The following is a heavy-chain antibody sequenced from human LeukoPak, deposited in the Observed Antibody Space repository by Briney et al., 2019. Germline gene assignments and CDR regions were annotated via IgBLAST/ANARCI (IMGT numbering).Heavy chain of an antibody. J-gene: IGHJ5*02. D-gene: IGHD3-3*01. CDR1: SYSISSGYY. Sequence: SETLSLTCTVSSYSISSGYYWGWIRQPPGKGLEWIGSIYHGGSTYYNPSLKSRVTISVDTSKNQYSLNLNSVTAADTAVYYCARVPHGETIFGVVLYWFHPWGQGTLVTVFS. V-gene: IGHV4-38-2*02. CDR2: IYHGGST. CDR3: ARVPHGETIFGVVLYWFHP.